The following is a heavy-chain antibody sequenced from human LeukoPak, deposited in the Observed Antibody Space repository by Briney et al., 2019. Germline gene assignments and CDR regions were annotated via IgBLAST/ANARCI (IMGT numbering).Heavy chain of an antibody. CDR1: GFTFSDYY. CDR3: ARDRGVGATPPSFDY. Sequence: MPGGSLRLSCAASGFTFSDYYMSWIRQAPGKGLEWVSYISSSGSTIYYADSVKGRFTISRDNAKNSLYLQMNSLRAEDTAVYYCARDRGVGATPPSFDYRGQGTLVTVSS. CDR2: ISSSGSTI. J-gene: IGHJ4*02. V-gene: IGHV3-11*01. D-gene: IGHD1-26*01.